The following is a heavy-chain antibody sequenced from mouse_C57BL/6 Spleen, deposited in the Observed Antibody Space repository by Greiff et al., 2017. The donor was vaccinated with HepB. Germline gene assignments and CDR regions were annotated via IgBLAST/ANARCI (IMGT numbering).Heavy chain of an antibody. CDR3: ARPLMTTGFAY. Sequence: VQLQQSGAERVKPGASVKLSCKASGYTFTSYWMQWVKQRPGQGLEWIGEIDPSDSYTNYNQKFKGKATLTVDTSSSTAYMQLSSLTSEDSAVYYCARPLMTTGFAYWGQWTLFTVSA. D-gene: IGHD1-2*01. J-gene: IGHJ3*01. CDR2: IDPSDSYT. CDR1: GYTFTSYW. V-gene: IGHV1-50*01.